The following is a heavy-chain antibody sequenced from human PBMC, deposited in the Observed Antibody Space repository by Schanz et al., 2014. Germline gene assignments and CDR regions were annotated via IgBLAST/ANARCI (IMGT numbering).Heavy chain of an antibody. J-gene: IGHJ5*02. CDR1: GFNFITFA. V-gene: IGHV3-23*04. Sequence: EVHLVESGGGLVQPGGSLRLSCAASGFNFITFAMSWVRQAPGKGPEWVSAIGGDASRTYYADSVKGRFTISRDNSKSTRYPQMTGRRADDTAVYYCARAPPLVRGIAGWFGPWGQGSLVTVSS. CDR3: ARAPPLVRGIAGWFGP. CDR2: IGGDASRT. D-gene: IGHD3-10*01.